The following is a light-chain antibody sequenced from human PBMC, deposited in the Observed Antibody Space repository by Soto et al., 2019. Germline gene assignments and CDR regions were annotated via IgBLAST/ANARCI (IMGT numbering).Light chain of an antibody. CDR3: QQFYRYPWT. CDR1: QSVDTC. CDR2: QAS. Sequence: DIQMTQSPSTLSASVGDRVTITCRASQSVDTCMAWYQQKPGKAPHLLNYQASSLETGGTSRFGGSGSLTDFTLTISSLQPDDFATYYRQQFYRYPWTFGQGTEVEIK. V-gene: IGKV1-5*03. J-gene: IGKJ1*01.